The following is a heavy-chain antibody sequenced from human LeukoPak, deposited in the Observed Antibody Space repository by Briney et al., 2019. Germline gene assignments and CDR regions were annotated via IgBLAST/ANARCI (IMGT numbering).Heavy chain of an antibody. CDR2: ISAYNGNT. V-gene: IGHV1-18*01. CDR1: GYTFTSYG. Sequence: GASVTVSCKASGYTFTSYGISWVRQAPGQGLEWMGWISAYNGNTNYAQKLQGRVTMTTDTSTSTAYMELRSLRSDDTAVYYCATTPRGLIFDYWGQGTLVTVSS. D-gene: IGHD3-16*01. J-gene: IGHJ4*02. CDR3: ATTPRGLIFDY.